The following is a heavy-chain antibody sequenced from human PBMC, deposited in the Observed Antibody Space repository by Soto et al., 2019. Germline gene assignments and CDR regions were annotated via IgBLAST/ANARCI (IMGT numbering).Heavy chain of an antibody. CDR1: GFTFSSYW. Sequence: GGSLSLSCAASGFTFSSYWMHWVRQAPGKGLVWVSRISSDGSSINYADSVKGRFTISRDDAKNTLYLQMNSLRDEDTAVYYCARGYSASDRNSFDIWGQGTMVTVSS. CDR2: ISSDGSSI. D-gene: IGHD1-1*01. V-gene: IGHV3-74*01. CDR3: ARGYSASDRNSFDI. J-gene: IGHJ3*02.